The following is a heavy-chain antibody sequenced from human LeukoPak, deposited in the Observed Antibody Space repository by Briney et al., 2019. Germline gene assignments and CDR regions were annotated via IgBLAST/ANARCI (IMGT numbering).Heavy chain of an antibody. CDR1: GYSISSHYY. V-gene: IGHV4-38-2*02. CDR3: ARDHNPDKWFDP. CDR2: VYHSGST. J-gene: IGHJ5*02. D-gene: IGHD1-1*01. Sequence: NPSETLSLTCTVSGYSISSHYYWGWIRQPPGKGLEWIGSVYHSGSTYYNPSLKSRVTISPDTSKNQFSLKVTSVTAADTAVYYCARDHNPDKWFDPWGQGTLVTVSS.